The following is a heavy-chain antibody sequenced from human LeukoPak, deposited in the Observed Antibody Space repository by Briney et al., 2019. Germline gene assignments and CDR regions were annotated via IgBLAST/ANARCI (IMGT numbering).Heavy chain of an antibody. J-gene: IGHJ3*02. D-gene: IGHD3-10*01. CDR1: GYTFTVYY. V-gene: IGHV1-2*02. CDR2: INPNSGGT. CDR3: ARVRGSRVVRGVMGAFDI. Sequence: GASVKVSFKASGYTFTVYYMHWVRQAPGQGLEWMGWINPNSGGTNYAQKFQGRVTMTRDTSISTAYMELSRLRSDDTAVYYCARVRGSRVVRGVMGAFDIWGQGTMVTVSS.